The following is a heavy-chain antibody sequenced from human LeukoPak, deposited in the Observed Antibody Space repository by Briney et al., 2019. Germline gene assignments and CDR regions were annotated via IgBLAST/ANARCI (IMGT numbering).Heavy chain of an antibody. J-gene: IGHJ5*02. CDR3: ARSSSSWHNWFDP. CDR2: INTYNDNT. V-gene: IGHV1-18*01. D-gene: IGHD2-2*01. CDR1: GYTFNNYG. Sequence: ASVKVSCKASGYTFNNYGISWVRQAPGQGLEWMGWINTYNDNTNYAQKIQGRVTLTTDTSTSTAYMELRSLRSDDTAVYYCARSSSSWHNWFDPWGQGTLVTVSS.